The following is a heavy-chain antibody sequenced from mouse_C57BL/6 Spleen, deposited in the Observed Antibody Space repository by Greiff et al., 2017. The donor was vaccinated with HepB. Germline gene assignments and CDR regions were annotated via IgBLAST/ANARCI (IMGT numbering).Heavy chain of an antibody. V-gene: IGHV5-17*01. Sequence: EVQRVESGGGLVKPGGSLKLSCAASGFTFSDYGMHWVRQAPEKGLEWVAYISSGSSTIYYADTVKGRFTISRDNAKNTLFLQMTSLRSEDTAMYYCARKSGGLPFAYWGQGTLVTVSA. CDR2: ISSGSSTI. CDR3: ARKSGGLPFAY. J-gene: IGHJ3*01. CDR1: GFTFSDYG. D-gene: IGHD2-2*01.